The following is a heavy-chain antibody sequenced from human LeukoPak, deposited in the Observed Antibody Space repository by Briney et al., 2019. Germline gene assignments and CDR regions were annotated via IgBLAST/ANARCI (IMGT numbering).Heavy chain of an antibody. D-gene: IGHD3-10*01. CDR3: AKDDAWLRLGE. Sequence: GGSLRLSCAASGFTFNGYWMSWVRQAPGKGLEWVSGISPSADIKYYADSVKGRFTISRDNSKNMLYLEVISLTADDTAVYYCAKDDAWLRLGEWSQGTLVTVSS. CDR2: ISPSADIK. V-gene: IGHV3-23*01. CDR1: GFTFNGYW. J-gene: IGHJ4*02.